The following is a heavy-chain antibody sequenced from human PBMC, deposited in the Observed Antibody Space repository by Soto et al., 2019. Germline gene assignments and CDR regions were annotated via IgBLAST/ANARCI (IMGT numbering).Heavy chain of an antibody. CDR3: ARDWAAARRYNFFDP. CDR2: INPNSGGT. V-gene: IGHV1-2*02. Sequence: GASVKVSCKASGYTFTGYYMHWVRQAPGQGLEWMGWINPNSGGTNYAQKFQGRVTMTRDTSISTAYMELSRLRSDDTAVYYCARDWAAARRYNFFDPWGQGTLVTVSS. CDR1: GYTFTGYY. J-gene: IGHJ5*02. D-gene: IGHD6-6*01.